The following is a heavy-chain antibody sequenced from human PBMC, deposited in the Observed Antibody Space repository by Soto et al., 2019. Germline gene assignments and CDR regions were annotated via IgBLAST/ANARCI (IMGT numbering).Heavy chain of an antibody. CDR2: XYXXDXXX. CDR3: ARPNGPRNWGSDY. Sequence: GESLKISCKGSGYSFTSYWIGWVRQMPGKGLEXMGXXYXXDXXXXXSXXXQGQVTISADKSISTAYLQWSSLKASETAMYYCARPNGPRNWGSDYWGQGTLVTVSS. D-gene: IGHD7-27*01. V-gene: IGHV5-51*01. J-gene: IGHJ4*02. CDR1: GYSFTSYW.